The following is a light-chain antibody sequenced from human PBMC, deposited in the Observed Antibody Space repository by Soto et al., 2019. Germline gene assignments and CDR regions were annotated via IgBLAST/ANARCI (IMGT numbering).Light chain of an antibody. CDR3: QKYNSGGPLT. V-gene: IGKV1-27*01. J-gene: IGKJ4*01. CDR2: AAS. Sequence: DIQMTQSPSSLSASIGDRVTLTCRATEDINNYLAWFQQKPGKVPKLLIYAASTLHSGVPSRFSGSGSGTEFTLTISSLQSADVATYYCQKYNSGGPLTFGGGTKVEIK. CDR1: EDINNY.